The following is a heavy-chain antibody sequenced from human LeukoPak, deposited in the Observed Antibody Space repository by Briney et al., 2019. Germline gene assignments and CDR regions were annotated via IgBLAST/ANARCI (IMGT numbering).Heavy chain of an antibody. CDR3: AGGSYHTYDY. CDR1: GGSISSYY. D-gene: IGHD1-26*01. CDR2: IYYSGST. V-gene: IGHV4-59*01. Sequence: TLSLTCTVSGGSISSYYWSWIRQPPGKGLEWIGQIYYSGSTNYNPSLKSRVTISVDTSKNQFSLNLSSVTAADTAVYYCAGGSYHTYDYWGQGTLVTVSS. J-gene: IGHJ4*02.